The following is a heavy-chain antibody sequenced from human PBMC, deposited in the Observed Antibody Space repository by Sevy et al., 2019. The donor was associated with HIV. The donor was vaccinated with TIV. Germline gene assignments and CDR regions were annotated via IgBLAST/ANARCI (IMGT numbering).Heavy chain of an antibody. Sequence: GGSLRLSCAASGFAFSNYYAMHWVRQAPGKGLEWVALISYDGSDKYYADSVKGRFTISRDNSKSTLSLQMNSLRDDDTAVYYCARPLGSGWYNAFEIWGQGTMVTVSS. CDR2: ISYDGSDK. D-gene: IGHD6-19*01. J-gene: IGHJ3*02. CDR3: ARPLGSGWYNAFEI. V-gene: IGHV3-30-3*01. CDR1: GFAFSNYYA.